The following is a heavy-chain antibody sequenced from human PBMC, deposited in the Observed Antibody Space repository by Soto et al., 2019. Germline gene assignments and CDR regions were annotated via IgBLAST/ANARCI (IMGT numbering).Heavy chain of an antibody. D-gene: IGHD3-22*01. J-gene: IGHJ4*02. CDR1: GFTFSNYA. CDR3: ARGSAYYYDSSGQIDY. CDR2: ITGSGDNT. Sequence: GGSLRLSCAASGFTFSNYAMSWVRQAPGKGLEWVSAITGSGDNTYCADSVEGRFTISRDSSKNTLYLQMNSPRAEDTAVYYCARGSAYYYDSSGQIDYWGQGALVTVSS. V-gene: IGHV3-23*01.